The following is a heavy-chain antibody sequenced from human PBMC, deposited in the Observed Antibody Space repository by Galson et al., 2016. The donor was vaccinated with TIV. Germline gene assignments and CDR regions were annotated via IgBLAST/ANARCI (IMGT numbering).Heavy chain of an antibody. CDR2: FDPEAGRT. D-gene: IGHD3-22*01. Sequence: SVKVSCKVSGYTLSEIAMHWVRQAPRKGLEWMGGFDPEAGRTIYAQKFHGRVTVTEGTATDTAYMEVNNLRSDDTAVYYCATVAWFSGLSLDSWGQGTLVTVSS. CDR3: ATVAWFSGLSLDS. CDR1: GYTLSEIA. J-gene: IGHJ4*02. V-gene: IGHV1-24*01.